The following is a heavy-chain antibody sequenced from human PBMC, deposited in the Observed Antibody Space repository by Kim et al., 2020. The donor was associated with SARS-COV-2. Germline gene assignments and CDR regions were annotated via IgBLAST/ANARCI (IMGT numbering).Heavy chain of an antibody. J-gene: IGHJ6*02. CDR3: ATDLGPAATHYYYYGMDV. CDR1: GYTLTELS. Sequence: ASVKVSCKVSGYTLTELSMHWVRQAPGKGLEWMGGFDPEDGETIYAQKFQGRVTMTEDTSTDTAYMELSSLRSEDTAVYYCATDLGPAATHYYYYGMDVWGQGTTVTVSS. V-gene: IGHV1-24*01. CDR2: FDPEDGET. D-gene: IGHD2-2*01.